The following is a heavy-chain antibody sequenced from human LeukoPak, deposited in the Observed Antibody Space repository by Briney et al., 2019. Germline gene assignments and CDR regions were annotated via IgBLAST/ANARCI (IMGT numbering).Heavy chain of an antibody. Sequence: SETLSLTCAVYGCSFSGYYWSWIRQPPGKGLEWIGEINYSGSTKYNPSLMSRGTISLDTSKSQFCLKLSCVTAAGTAVYYCARGLRPVVTRALRYWGQGTLVTVSS. CDR3: ARGLRPVVTRALRY. D-gene: IGHD2-21*02. CDR2: INYSGST. CDR1: GCSFSGYY. J-gene: IGHJ4*02. V-gene: IGHV4-34*01.